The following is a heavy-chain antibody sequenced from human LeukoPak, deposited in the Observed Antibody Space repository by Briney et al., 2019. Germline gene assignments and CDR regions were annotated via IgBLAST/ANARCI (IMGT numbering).Heavy chain of an antibody. D-gene: IGHD3-10*01. CDR1: GFTFSSYG. CDR2: ISYDGSNK. CDR3: AREEERFASWGYFKY. Sequence: PGRSLRLSCAASGFTFSSYGMHWVRQAPGKGLEWVAVISYDGSNKYYADSVKGRFTISRDNSNNTVYLQMNSLRAEDTALYYCAREEERFASWGYFKYWGQGALVTVSS. V-gene: IGHV3-30*03. J-gene: IGHJ4*02.